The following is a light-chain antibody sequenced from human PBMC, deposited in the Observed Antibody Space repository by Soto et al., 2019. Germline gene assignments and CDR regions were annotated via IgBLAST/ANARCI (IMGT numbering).Light chain of an antibody. Sequence: QSALTQPASVSGSPGQSITISCTGTSTDVTGRNYVSWYQQHPGKAPKVIIYEVTNRPSGISNRFSGSKSGNTASLTISGLQAEDVADYHCCPYTSGTSVFGTGTKVTVL. J-gene: IGLJ1*01. CDR2: EVT. CDR1: STDVTGRNY. CDR3: CPYTSGTSV. V-gene: IGLV2-14*01.